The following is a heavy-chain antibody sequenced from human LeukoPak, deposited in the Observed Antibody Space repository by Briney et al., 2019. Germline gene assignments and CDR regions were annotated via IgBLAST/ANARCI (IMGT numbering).Heavy chain of an antibody. J-gene: IGHJ5*02. Sequence: PETLSLTCNVSGGSISSYYWSWIRQPPGKGLEWIGYIYYSGSTNYNPSLKSRVTISVDTSKNQFSLKLNSVTAADTAVYHCARGGPNWFDPWGQGTLVTVSS. CDR3: ARGGPNWFDP. CDR2: IYYSGST. V-gene: IGHV4-59*01. CDR1: GGSISSYY. D-gene: IGHD5-12*01.